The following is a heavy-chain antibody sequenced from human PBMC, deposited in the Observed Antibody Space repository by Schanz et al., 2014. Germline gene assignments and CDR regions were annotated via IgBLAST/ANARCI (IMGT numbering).Heavy chain of an antibody. CDR2: ISSGGGST. CDR3: AKSDAFDI. Sequence: DVHLLESGGGLVQPGGSLRLSCSASGFTFSIYAMHWVRQAPGKGLEWVSSISSGGGSTYYADSVKGRFTISRDNSKNTLYLQMNSLRAEDTAVYYCAKSDAFDIWGQGTLVTVSS. CDR1: GFTFSIYA. J-gene: IGHJ3*02. V-gene: IGHV3-23*01.